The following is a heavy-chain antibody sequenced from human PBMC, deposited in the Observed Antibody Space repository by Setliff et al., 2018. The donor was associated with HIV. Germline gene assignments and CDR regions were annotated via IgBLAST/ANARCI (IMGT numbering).Heavy chain of an antibody. J-gene: IGHJ5*01. D-gene: IGHD3-3*01. CDR3: ARQQTDTSGYNNWFDS. V-gene: IGHV4-39*06. CDR2: VYHSGTT. CDR1: GGSISSGGPGYY. Sequence: SETLSLICTVSGGSISSGGPGYYWGWVRQPPGGGLEWFGSVYHSGTTYYIPSLRSRVTISVDTSKNQFALKLTSVTAADTAMYYCARQQTDTSGYNNWFDSWGQGTLVTVSS.